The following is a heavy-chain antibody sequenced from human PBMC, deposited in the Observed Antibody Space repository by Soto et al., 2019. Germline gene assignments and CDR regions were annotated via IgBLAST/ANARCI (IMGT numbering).Heavy chain of an antibody. CDR3: AKDIMTNFDYGGNSGAFDI. CDR2: ISWNSGSI. Sequence: GGSLRLSCAASGFTFDDYAMHWVRQAPGKGLEWVSGISWNSGSIGYADSVKGRFTISRDNAKNSLYLQMNSLRAEDTALYYCAKDIMTNFDYGGNSGAFDIWGQGTMVTVSS. V-gene: IGHV3-9*01. D-gene: IGHD4-17*01. CDR1: GFTFDDYA. J-gene: IGHJ3*02.